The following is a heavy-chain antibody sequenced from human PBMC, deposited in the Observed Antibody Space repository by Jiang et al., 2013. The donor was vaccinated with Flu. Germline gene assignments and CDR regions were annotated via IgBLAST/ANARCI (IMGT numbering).Heavy chain of an antibody. J-gene: IGHJ4*02. V-gene: IGHV3-49*03. Sequence: ASGFTFGDYAMSWFRQAPGRGVEWVGFIRSKLYYGTTEYAASVKGRFTISRDDSKSIAYLQMSSLRTEDTAVYYCTRDLVRDIIMIPATYFDSWGQGTLVTVSS. D-gene: IGHD2-2*01. CDR2: IRSKLYYGTT. CDR1: GFTFGDYA. CDR3: TRDLVRDIIMIPATYFDS.